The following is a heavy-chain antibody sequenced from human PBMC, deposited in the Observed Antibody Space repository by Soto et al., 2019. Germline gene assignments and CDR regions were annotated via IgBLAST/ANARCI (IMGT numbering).Heavy chain of an antibody. D-gene: IGHD3-3*01. Sequence: EVQLVESGGGLVKPGGSLRLSCAASGFTFSSYSMNWVRQAPGKGLEWVSSISRSSSYIYYADSVKGRFTISRDNAKNSLYLQMNSLRAEDTAVYYCARDKILVFDYYYYGMDVWGQGTTVTVSS. CDR2: ISRSSSYI. J-gene: IGHJ6*02. CDR1: GFTFSSYS. V-gene: IGHV3-21*01. CDR3: ARDKILVFDYYYYGMDV.